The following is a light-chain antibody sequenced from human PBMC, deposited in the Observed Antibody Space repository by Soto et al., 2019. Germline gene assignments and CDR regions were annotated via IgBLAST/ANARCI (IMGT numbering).Light chain of an antibody. CDR1: QSLLHSNGYKY. CDR2: LGS. Sequence: VMTQSPLSLPVTPGEPASISCRSSQSLLHSNGYKYLDWYLQKPGQSPQVLIYLGSNRASGVPDRFSGSGSGTDFTLTISRVEAEDVGVYYCMQALQTPTFGRGTKVEIK. V-gene: IGKV2-28*01. CDR3: MQALQTPT. J-gene: IGKJ1*01.